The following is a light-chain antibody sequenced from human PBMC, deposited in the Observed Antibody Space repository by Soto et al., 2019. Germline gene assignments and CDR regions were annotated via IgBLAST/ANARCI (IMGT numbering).Light chain of an antibody. CDR3: QQYDISPRT. V-gene: IGKV3-20*01. Sequence: EIVLTQSPGTLSLSPGERATLSCRASQSLNSFYLAWYQQKPGQAPRLLIYGSSNRATGIPDRFSGSGSGTGFTLTISRLDPEDFAVYYCQQYDISPRTFGQGTKVDIK. J-gene: IGKJ1*01. CDR2: GSS. CDR1: QSLNSFY.